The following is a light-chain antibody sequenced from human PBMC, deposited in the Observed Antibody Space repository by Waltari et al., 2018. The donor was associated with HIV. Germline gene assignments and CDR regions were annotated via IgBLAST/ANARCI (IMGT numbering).Light chain of an antibody. CDR2: RNH. J-gene: IGLJ3*02. CDR1: SSNIGNNF. V-gene: IGLV1-47*01. Sequence: QSVLTQSPSTSASPGQRVTISGSGTSSNIGNNFLSWYQWRPGTAPKLLLFRNHQRPSGVPDRFSGSKSDTSASLVISVLRSEDEAEYFCAVWDGSLSAWLFGGGTKVAVL. CDR3: AVWDGSLSAWL.